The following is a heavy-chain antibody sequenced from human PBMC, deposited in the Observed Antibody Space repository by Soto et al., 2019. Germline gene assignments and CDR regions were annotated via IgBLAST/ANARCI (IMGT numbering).Heavy chain of an antibody. D-gene: IGHD3-10*01. CDR3: ARDRKEGWFGYGMDV. V-gene: IGHV4-59*01. CDR2: ISSSGSI. Sequence: SETLSLTCTVSGGSMSNFYWDWIRQAPGKGLEWIGYISSSGSIRYNPSLKSRVTMSVDTSKSQFSLRVKSVTAADTAVYYCARDRKEGWFGYGMDVWGQGTTVTVSS. CDR1: GGSMSNFY. J-gene: IGHJ6*02.